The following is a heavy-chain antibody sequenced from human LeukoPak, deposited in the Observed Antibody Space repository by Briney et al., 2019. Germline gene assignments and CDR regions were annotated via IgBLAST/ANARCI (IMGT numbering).Heavy chain of an antibody. V-gene: IGHV4-34*01. CDR2: INHSGST. CDR3: ARGRRHYGGSFPSDY. J-gene: IGHJ4*01. CDR1: RGSFCGYY. D-gene: IGHD2-15*01. Sequence: PSETLSLTSAVYRGSFCGYYRNWIRQPPGRGLEWIGEINHSGSTNYNSSLKSRVTISVDTSKNQFSLRLNSVTAADTAVYYCARGRRHYGGSFPSDYWGRGALASVSS.